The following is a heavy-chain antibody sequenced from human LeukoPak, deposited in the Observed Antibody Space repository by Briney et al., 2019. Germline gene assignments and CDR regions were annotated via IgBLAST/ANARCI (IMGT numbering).Heavy chain of an antibody. J-gene: IGHJ4*02. CDR2: ISGSGGST. Sequence: PGGSLRLSCAASGFTFSSYAMSWVRQAPGKGLEWVSAISGSGGSTYYADSVKGRFTISRDNSKNTLYLQMNSLRAEDTAVYYCAKSLAVVVAAKSGGPLGYWGQGTLVTVSS. V-gene: IGHV3-23*01. CDR1: GFTFSSYA. D-gene: IGHD2-15*01. CDR3: AKSLAVVVAAKSGGPLGY.